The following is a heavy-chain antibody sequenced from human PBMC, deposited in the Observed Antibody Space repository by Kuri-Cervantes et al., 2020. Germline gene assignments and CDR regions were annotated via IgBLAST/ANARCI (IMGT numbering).Heavy chain of an antibody. CDR1: GFTFTNYW. D-gene: IGHD1-26*01. CDR2: IKQDESEK. V-gene: IGHV3-7*01. Sequence: GESLKISCAASGFTFTNYWMTWVRQAPGEGLEWVANIKQDESEKYYVDSVKGRFTISRDNAKNSLDLQMNSLRVEDTAVYYCARGGGLQWGVMGGYYYYGMDVWGQGTTVTVSS. CDR3: ARGGGLQWGVMGGYYYYGMDV. J-gene: IGHJ6*02.